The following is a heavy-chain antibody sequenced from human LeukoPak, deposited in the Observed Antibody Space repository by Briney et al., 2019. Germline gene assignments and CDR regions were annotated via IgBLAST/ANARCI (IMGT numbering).Heavy chain of an antibody. CDR1: GFTFSSYS. CDR2: ISSSSTI. J-gene: IGHJ3*02. CDR3: ARGNGYNLDAFDI. Sequence: GGSLRLSCAASGFTFSSYSMNWVRQAPGKGLEWVSYISSSSTIYYADSVKGRFTISRDNAKNSLYLQMNSLRAEDTAVYYCARGNGYNLDAFDIWGQGTMVTVSS. D-gene: IGHD5-24*01. V-gene: IGHV3-48*01.